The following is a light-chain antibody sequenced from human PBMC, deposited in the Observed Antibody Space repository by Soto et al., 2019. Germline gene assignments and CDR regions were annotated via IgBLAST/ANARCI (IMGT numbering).Light chain of an antibody. V-gene: IGLV1-51*01. CDR2: DSN. CDR1: SSNIGKNY. CDR3: GTWDSSLSAVV. Sequence: QSVLTQPPSVSAAPGQKVTISCSGSSSNIGKNYVSWYQHLPGTAPKLLIYDSNGRASGIPDRFSGSESGTSATLGITGLQTGDEADYYCGTWDSSLSAVVFGGGTKLTVL. J-gene: IGLJ2*01.